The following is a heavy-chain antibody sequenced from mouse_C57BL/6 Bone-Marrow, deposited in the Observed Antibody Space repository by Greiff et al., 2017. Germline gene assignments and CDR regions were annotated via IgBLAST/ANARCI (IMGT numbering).Heavy chain of an antibody. J-gene: IGHJ3*01. D-gene: IGHD1-1*01. CDR1: GYAFSSSW. CDR3: ARRGDTTDFAY. Sequence: QVQLKESGPELVKPGASVKISCKASGYAFSSSWMNWVKQRPGKGLEWIGRIYPGDGDTNYNGKFKGKATLTADKSSSTAYMQLSSLTSEDSAVYFCARRGDTTDFAYWGQGTLVTVSA. CDR2: IYPGDGDT. V-gene: IGHV1-82*01.